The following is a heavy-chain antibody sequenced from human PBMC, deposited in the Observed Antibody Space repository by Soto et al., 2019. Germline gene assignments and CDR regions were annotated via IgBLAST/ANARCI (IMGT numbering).Heavy chain of an antibody. J-gene: IGHJ4*02. CDR3: AREETGGYYGSGSPN. Sequence: EVQLVESGGGLVQPGGSLRLSCAASGFTFSSYSMNWVRQAPGKGLEWVSYISSSSSTIYYADSVKGRFTISRDNAKNSLYLQMNSLRDEDTAVYYCAREETGGYYGSGSPNWGQGTLVTASS. CDR2: ISSSSSTI. D-gene: IGHD3-10*01. CDR1: GFTFSSYS. V-gene: IGHV3-48*02.